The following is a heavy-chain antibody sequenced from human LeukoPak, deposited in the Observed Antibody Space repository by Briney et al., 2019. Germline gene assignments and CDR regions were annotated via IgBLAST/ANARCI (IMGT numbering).Heavy chain of an antibody. CDR3: AREVEYYYDSSGYYYYYFDY. Sequence: PSETLSLTCTVSGGSISSGSYYWSWIRQPAGKGLEWIGRIYTSGSTNYNPSLKSRVTISVDTSKNQFSLKLSSVTAADTAVYYCAREVEYYYDSSGYYYYYFDYWGQGTLVTVSS. D-gene: IGHD3-22*01. V-gene: IGHV4-61*02. CDR2: IYTSGST. J-gene: IGHJ4*02. CDR1: GGSISSGSYY.